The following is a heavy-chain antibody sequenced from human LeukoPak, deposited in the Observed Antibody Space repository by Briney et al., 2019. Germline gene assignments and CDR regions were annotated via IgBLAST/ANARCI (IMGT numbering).Heavy chain of an antibody. CDR1: GYSISSGYY. CDR2: IYHSGST. Sequence: SETLSLTCTVSGYSISSGYYWGWIRQPPGKGLEWIGFIYHSGSTYYNPSLKSRVTISVDTSKNQFSLKLSSVTAADTAVYYCASLHKDGYSEGWGQGTLVTVSS. V-gene: IGHV4-38-2*02. CDR3: ASLHKDGYSEG. J-gene: IGHJ4*02. D-gene: IGHD5-18*01.